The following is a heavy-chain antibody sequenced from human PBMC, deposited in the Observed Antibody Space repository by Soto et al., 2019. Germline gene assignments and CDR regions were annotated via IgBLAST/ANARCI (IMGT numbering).Heavy chain of an antibody. CDR1: GYTFTSYD. J-gene: IGHJ4*02. Sequence: QVQLVQSGAEVKKPGASVKVSCKASGYTFTSYDINWVRQATGQGLEWMGWMNPNSGNTGYAQKFQGRVTMTRNTAISTAYMDLSSLRSEDTAVYYCARGLMITFGGVSVYFDYWGQGTLVTVSS. D-gene: IGHD3-16*02. CDR2: MNPNSGNT. CDR3: ARGLMITFGGVSVYFDY. V-gene: IGHV1-8*01.